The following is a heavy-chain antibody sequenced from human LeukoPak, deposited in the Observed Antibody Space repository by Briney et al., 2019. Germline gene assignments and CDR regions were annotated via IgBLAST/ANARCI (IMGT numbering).Heavy chain of an antibody. D-gene: IGHD3-10*01. J-gene: IGHJ4*02. Sequence: ASVKVSCKASGYTFTSYGLSWVRQAPGQGLEWMGCISGYNGNTKYAQNLQGRVTMTTDTSTSTAYMELRTLRSDDTAVYYCARDRRRYYSGPGSYSPDYWGQGTLVTVSS. V-gene: IGHV1-18*01. CDR2: ISGYNGNT. CDR1: GYTFTSYG. CDR3: ARDRRRYYSGPGSYSPDY.